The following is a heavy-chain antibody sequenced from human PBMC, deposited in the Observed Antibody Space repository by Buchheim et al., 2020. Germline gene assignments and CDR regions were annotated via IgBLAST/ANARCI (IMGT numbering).Heavy chain of an antibody. CDR1: GGSISSSSYY. J-gene: IGHJ6*02. V-gene: IGHV4-39*01. D-gene: IGHD5-12*01. Sequence: QLQLQESGPGLVKPSETLSLTCTVSGGSISSSSYYWGWIRQPPGKGLEWIGSIYYSGSTYYNPSLKSRVTISVDTSKNQFSLKLSSVTAADTAVYYCARHFRVGYSGYDSGGMDVWGQGTT. CDR2: IYYSGST. CDR3: ARHFRVGYSGYDSGGMDV.